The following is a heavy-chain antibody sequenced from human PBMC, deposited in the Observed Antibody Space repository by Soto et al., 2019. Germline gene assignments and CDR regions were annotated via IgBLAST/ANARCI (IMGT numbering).Heavy chain of an antibody. CDR3: ARVSGGAIDY. Sequence: QVQLQQWGAGLLKPSETLSLICAVYGGSFSGHYWSGIRQPPGKGLEWIGEINHSGSTNYNPSLKSRVTISVDTSKNQFSLELSSVSAADTAVYYCARVSGGAIDYWGQGTLVTVPS. CDR2: INHSGST. CDR1: GGSFSGHY. D-gene: IGHD3-16*01. J-gene: IGHJ4*02. V-gene: IGHV4-34*01.